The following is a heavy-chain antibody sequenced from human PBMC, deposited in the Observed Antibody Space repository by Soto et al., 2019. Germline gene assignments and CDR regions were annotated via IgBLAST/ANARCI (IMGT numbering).Heavy chain of an antibody. CDR3: ARGESGITIFGVVSSPYYYYMDV. D-gene: IGHD3-3*01. J-gene: IGHJ6*03. CDR1: GYTFTSYG. CDR2: ISAYNGNT. V-gene: IGHV1-18*01. Sequence: GASVKVSCKASGYTFTSYGISWVRQAPGQGLEWMGWISAYNGNTNYAQKLQGRVTMTTDTSTSTAYMELRSLRSDDTAVYYCARGESGITIFGVVSSPYYYYMDVWGKGTTVTVS.